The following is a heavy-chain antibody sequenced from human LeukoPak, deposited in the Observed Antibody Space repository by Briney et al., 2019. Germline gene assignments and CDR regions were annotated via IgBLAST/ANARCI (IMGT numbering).Heavy chain of an antibody. V-gene: IGHV3-30*02. CDR3: AKGSGYEAQYCYYYMDV. J-gene: IGHJ6*03. D-gene: IGHD5-12*01. CDR2: IRNDGSKK. Sequence: GGSLRLSCTASGFTFSSYGMHCGCQAPRKGLERVALIRNDGSKKYDADSVKGRFTISRDNSKNTLYLHVNSLRPEDTAVYYCAKGSGYEAQYCYYYMDVWGKGTTVTISS. CDR1: GFTFSSYG.